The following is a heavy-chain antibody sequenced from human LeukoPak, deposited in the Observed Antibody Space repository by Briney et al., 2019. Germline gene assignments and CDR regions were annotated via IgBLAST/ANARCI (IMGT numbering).Heavy chain of an antibody. J-gene: IGHJ4*02. CDR2: IWYDGSNK. V-gene: IGHV3-33*08. D-gene: IGHD4-23*01. CDR1: EFTFSSYN. Sequence: PGGSLRLSCVASEFTFSSYNMNWVRQAPGKGLEWVAVIWYDGSNKYYADSVKGRFTISRDNSKNTLYLQMNSLRAEDTAVYYCAREWLRWYYFDYWGQGTLVTVSS. CDR3: AREWLRWYYFDY.